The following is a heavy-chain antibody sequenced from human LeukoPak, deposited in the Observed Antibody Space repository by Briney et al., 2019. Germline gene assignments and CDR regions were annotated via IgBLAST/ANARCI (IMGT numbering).Heavy chain of an antibody. CDR1: GFTFSSYS. CDR3: ASWIAVAGKGDY. D-gene: IGHD6-19*01. CDR2: ISSSSSYI. V-gene: IGHV3-21*01. Sequence: PGGSLRLSCATSGFTFSSYSMNWVRQAPGKGLEWVSSISSSSSYIYYADSVKGRFTISRDNAKNSPYLQMNSLRAEDTAVYYCASWIAVAGKGDYWGQGTLVTVSS. J-gene: IGHJ4*02.